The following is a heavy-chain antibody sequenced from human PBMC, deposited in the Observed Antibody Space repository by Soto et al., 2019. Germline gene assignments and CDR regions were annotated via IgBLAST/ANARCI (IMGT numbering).Heavy chain of an antibody. Sequence: PGGSLRLSCATSGFTFGDYWMHWVRQPPGKGPEWVSRMTSDGRTVQYADSVKGRFTASRGNAKSTLYLQMNSLRAEDTAVYYCATAEVDYWGPGTLVTVSS. J-gene: IGHJ4*02. V-gene: IGHV3-74*01. CDR2: MTSDGRTV. CDR3: ATAEVDY. CDR1: GFTFGDYW.